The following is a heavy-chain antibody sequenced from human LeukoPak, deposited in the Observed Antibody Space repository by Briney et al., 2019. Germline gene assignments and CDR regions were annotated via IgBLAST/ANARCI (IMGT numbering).Heavy chain of an antibody. Sequence: ASVKVSCKASGYTFTDYYMHWVRQAPGQGLEWMGRIIPIFGIANYAQKFQGRVTITADKSTSTAYMELSSLRSEDTAVYYCARVVVVVAATSLQYYYYGMDVWGQGTTVTVSS. CDR2: IIPIFGIA. V-gene: IGHV1-69*02. J-gene: IGHJ6*02. D-gene: IGHD2-15*01. CDR3: ARVVVVVAATSLQYYYYGMDV. CDR1: GYTFTDYY.